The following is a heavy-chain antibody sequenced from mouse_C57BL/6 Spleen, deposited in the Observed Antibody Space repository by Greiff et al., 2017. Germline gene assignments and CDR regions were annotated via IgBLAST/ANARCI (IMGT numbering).Heavy chain of an antibody. CDR3: ARDTITTVVAYYFDY. V-gene: IGHV1-64*01. CDR2: IHPNSGST. D-gene: IGHD1-1*01. CDR1: GYTFTSYW. Sequence: QVQLKQPGAELVKPGASVKLSCKASGYTFTSYWMHWVKQRPGQGLEWIGMIHPNSGSTNYNEKFKSKATLTVDKSSSTAYMQLSSLTSEDSAVYYCARDTITTVVAYYFDYWGQGTTLTVSS. J-gene: IGHJ2*01.